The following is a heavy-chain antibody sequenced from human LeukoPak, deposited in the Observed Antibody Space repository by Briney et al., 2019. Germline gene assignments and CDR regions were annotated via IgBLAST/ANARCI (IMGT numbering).Heavy chain of an antibody. CDR2: IYYSGST. CDR1: GGSISSYY. Sequence: SETLSLTCTVSGGSISSYYWSWIRQPPGKGLEWIGYIYYSGSTNYNPSLKSRVTISVDTSKNQFSLKLSSVTAADTAVYYCASFRSVEVAGDPYFDYWGQGTLVTVSS. J-gene: IGHJ4*02. CDR3: ASFRSVEVAGDPYFDY. V-gene: IGHV4-59*01. D-gene: IGHD2-21*02.